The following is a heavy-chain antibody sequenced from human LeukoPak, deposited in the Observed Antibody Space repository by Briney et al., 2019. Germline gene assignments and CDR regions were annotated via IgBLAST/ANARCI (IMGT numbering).Heavy chain of an antibody. CDR2: ISSSSSTI. Sequence: GGSLRLSCAASGFTFSSYAMHWVRQAPGKGLEWVSYISSSSSTIYYADSVKGRFTISRDNAKNSLYLQMSSLRDEDTAVYYCARDYRGWSIDYWGQGTLVTVSS. D-gene: IGHD6-19*01. CDR1: GFTFSSYA. J-gene: IGHJ4*02. V-gene: IGHV3-48*02. CDR3: ARDYRGWSIDY.